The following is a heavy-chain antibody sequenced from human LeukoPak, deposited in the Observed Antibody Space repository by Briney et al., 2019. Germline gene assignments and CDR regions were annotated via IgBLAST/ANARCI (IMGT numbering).Heavy chain of an antibody. D-gene: IGHD3-10*01. CDR3: VKNDYGSGGYLELDH. CDR2: LSHNGGNT. CDR1: GFTFSSHA. V-gene: IGHV3-64D*09. J-gene: IGHJ4*02. Sequence: GGSLRLSCSASGFTFSSHALHWVRQPPGKGLEYVSGLSHNGGNTYYADSVKGRFTISRDNSRNTLYLQMSSLRDADTAVYYCVKNDYGSGGYLELDHWGQGTLVTVSS.